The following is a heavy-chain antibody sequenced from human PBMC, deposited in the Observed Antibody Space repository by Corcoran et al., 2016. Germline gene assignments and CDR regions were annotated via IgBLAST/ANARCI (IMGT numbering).Heavy chain of an antibody. CDR2: IYPGDSDT. Sequence: ELQLVQSGAEVKKPGESLKISCKGSGYSFTSYWIGWVRQRPGKGLEGMGIIYPGDSDTRYSPSFQGQVTISADKSSSTAYLQWSSLKASDTAIYYCARHYGIDFWSGLNYFDYWGQGTLVTVSS. D-gene: IGHD3-3*01. V-gene: IGHV5-51*01. J-gene: IGHJ4*02. CDR1: GYSFTSYW. CDR3: ARHYGIDFWSGLNYFDY.